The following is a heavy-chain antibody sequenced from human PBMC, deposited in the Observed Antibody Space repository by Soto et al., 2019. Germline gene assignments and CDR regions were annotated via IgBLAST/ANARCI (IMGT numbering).Heavy chain of an antibody. D-gene: IGHD6-13*01. J-gene: IGHJ3*02. CDR1: GFTFSSYS. Sequence: GGSLRLSCAASGFTFSSYSMNWVRQAPGKGLEWVSSISSSSSYIYYADSVKGRFTISRDNAKNSLYLQMNSLRAEDTAVYYCASGIRIAAPIVRAFDIWGQGTMVTVSS. CDR3: ASGIRIAAPIVRAFDI. CDR2: ISSSSSYI. V-gene: IGHV3-21*01.